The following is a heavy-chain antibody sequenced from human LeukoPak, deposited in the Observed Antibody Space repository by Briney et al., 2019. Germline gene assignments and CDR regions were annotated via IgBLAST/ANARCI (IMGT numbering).Heavy chain of an antibody. CDR1: GFTFDDYA. D-gene: IGHD2-15*01. CDR3: ARGDKVVGGDYYYYMDV. CDR2: ISWNSGSI. Sequence: ALRLSCAASGFTFDDYAMHGVRQAPGKGLEWVSGISWNSGSIGYADSVKGRFTISRDSAKNSLYLQMNSLRAEDTAVYYCARGDKVVGGDYYYYMDVWGKGTTVTISS. V-gene: IGHV3-9*01. J-gene: IGHJ6*03.